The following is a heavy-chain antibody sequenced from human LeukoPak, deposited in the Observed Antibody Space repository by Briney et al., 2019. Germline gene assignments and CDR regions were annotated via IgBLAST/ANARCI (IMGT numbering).Heavy chain of an antibody. Sequence: QPGGSLRLSCAASGFTFSSYAMVWVRQAPGKGLEWVSGISGSGGSTYYADYVKGRFTISRDNSKNTLYLQMNSLRAEDTAVYYCVIYYDSSGYYSPFDYWGQGTLVTVSS. CDR3: VIYYDSSGYYSPFDY. CDR2: ISGSGGST. V-gene: IGHV3-23*01. CDR1: GFTFSSYA. J-gene: IGHJ4*02. D-gene: IGHD3-22*01.